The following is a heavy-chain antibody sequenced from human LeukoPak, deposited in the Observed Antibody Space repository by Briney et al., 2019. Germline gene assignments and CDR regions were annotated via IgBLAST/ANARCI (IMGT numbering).Heavy chain of an antibody. Sequence: SETLSFTCTVSGGSISSYYWSWIRQPPGKGLEWIGYMYHSGSTNYNPSLKSRVTISVDTSKNQFSLKLSSVTAADTAVYYCARGDYYGSAPYGMDVWGQGTTVTVSS. V-gene: IGHV4-59*01. D-gene: IGHD3-10*01. CDR3: ARGDYYGSAPYGMDV. J-gene: IGHJ6*02. CDR2: MYHSGST. CDR1: GGSISSYY.